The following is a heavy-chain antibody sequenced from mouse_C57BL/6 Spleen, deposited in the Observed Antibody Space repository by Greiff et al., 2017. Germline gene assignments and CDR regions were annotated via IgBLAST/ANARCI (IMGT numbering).Heavy chain of an antibody. Sequence: QVQLQQSGPGLVAPSQSLSITCTVSGFSLTSYGVDWVRQPPGKGLEWLGVIWGGGSTNYNSALMSRLSISKDNSKSQVFLKMNSLHTDDTAMYYCAKRAYEGSSHYWYFDVWGTGTTVTVSS. J-gene: IGHJ1*03. CDR2: IWGGGST. D-gene: IGHD1-1*01. CDR1: GFSLTSYG. V-gene: IGHV2-9*01. CDR3: AKRAYEGSSHYWYFDV.